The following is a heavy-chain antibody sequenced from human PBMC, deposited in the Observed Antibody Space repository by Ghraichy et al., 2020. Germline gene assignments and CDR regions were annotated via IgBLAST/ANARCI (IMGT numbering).Heavy chain of an antibody. CDR3: ARDTPYYYGSGSYSYYYYGMDV. V-gene: IGHV3-7*01. J-gene: IGHJ6*02. CDR2: IKQDGSEK. Sequence: GGSLRLSCAASGFTFSSYWMSWVRQAPGKGLEWVANIKQDGSEKYYVDSVKGRFTISRDNAKNSLYLQMNSLRAEDTAVYYCARDTPYYYGSGSYSYYYYGMDVWGQGTTVTVSS. D-gene: IGHD3-10*01. CDR1: GFTFSSYW.